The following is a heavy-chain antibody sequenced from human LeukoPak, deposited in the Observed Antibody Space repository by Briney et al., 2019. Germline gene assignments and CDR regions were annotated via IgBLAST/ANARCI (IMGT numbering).Heavy chain of an antibody. V-gene: IGHV4-59*04. D-gene: IGHD2-2*02. CDR1: GGSISSYY. J-gene: IGHJ4*02. CDR2: IYHSGST. CDR3: ARHSFEAIPFDY. Sequence: PSETLSLTCTVSGGSISSYYWSWIRQPPGKGLEWIGYIYHSGSTYYNLSLKSRVTISVDTSKNQFSLKLSSVTAADTAVYYCARHSFEAIPFDYWGQGTLVTVSS.